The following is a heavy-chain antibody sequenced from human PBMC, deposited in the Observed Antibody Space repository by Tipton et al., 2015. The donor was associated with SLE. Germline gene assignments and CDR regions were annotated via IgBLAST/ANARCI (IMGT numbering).Heavy chain of an antibody. CDR2: IYHSGST. V-gene: IGHV4-38-2*02. CDR3: ARDVGNFYFDY. CDR1: GYSISSGYY. J-gene: IGHJ4*02. Sequence: TLSLTCAVSGYSISSGYYWGWIRQPPGKGLEWIGSIYHSGSTYYNPSLKSRVTISVDTSKNQFSLKLSSVTAADTAIYYCARDVGNFYFDYWGQGTLVAVSS. D-gene: IGHD1-7*01.